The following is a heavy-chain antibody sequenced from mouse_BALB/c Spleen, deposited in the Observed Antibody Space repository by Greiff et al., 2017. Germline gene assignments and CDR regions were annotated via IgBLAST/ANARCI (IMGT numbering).Heavy chain of an antibody. V-gene: IGHV5-6-5*01. CDR1: GFTFSSYA. Sequence: EVQGVESGGGLVKPGGSLKLSCAASGFTFSSYAMSWVRQTPEKRLEWVASISSGGSTYYPDSVKGRFTISRDNARNILYLQMSSLRSEDTAMYYCARDYGSTSYWYFDVWGAGTTVTVSS. D-gene: IGHD1-1*01. J-gene: IGHJ1*01. CDR2: ISSGGST. CDR3: ARDYGSTSYWYFDV.